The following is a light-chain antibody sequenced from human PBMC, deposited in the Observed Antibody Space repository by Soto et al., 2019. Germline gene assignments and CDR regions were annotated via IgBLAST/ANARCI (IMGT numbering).Light chain of an antibody. CDR3: QQYGGSPLLT. CDR2: GAS. Sequence: MVLTQSPGTLSLSPGDRATLSCRASRAISSSFLAWYQQKPGQAPRLLIYGASSRATGIPDRFSGSGSGTDFTLIISRLEPEDFAVYSCQQYGGSPLLTFGPGTKVDIK. CDR1: RAISSSF. V-gene: IGKV3-20*01. J-gene: IGKJ3*01.